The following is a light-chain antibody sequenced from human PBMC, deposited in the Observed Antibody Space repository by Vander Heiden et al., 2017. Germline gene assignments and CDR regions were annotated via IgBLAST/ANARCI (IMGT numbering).Light chain of an antibody. Sequence: DIVMTQSPDSLDVSLGERATINCKSSQSVLYSSNNKNYLAWYQQKPGQPPKLLIYWASTRESGVPDRFSGSASGTDFTLTISSLQAEDVAVYYCQQDYSTPLTFGQGTKLEMK. J-gene: IGKJ2*01. CDR3: QQDYSTPLT. CDR2: WAS. CDR1: QSVLYSSNNKNY. V-gene: IGKV4-1*01.